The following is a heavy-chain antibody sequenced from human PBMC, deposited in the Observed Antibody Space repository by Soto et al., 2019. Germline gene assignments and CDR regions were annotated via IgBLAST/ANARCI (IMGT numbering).Heavy chain of an antibody. CDR2: IDPSDSNI. D-gene: IGHD3-10*01. J-gene: IGHJ6*02. V-gene: IGHV5-10-1*01. CDR1: GYSFPTYW. CDR3: ARRGRAYYGSGRRGYFYYGMDV. Sequence: PGESLKISCKVSGYSFPTYWITWVRQMPGKGLEWMGRIDPSDSNINYSPSFQGHVTFSVDKRISTAYLHWNSLKASDTAMFYCARRGRAYYGSGRRGYFYYGMDVWGQGTTVTVSS.